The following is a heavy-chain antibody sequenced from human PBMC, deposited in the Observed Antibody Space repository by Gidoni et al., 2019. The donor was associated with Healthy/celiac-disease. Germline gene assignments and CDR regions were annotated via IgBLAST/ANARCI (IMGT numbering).Heavy chain of an antibody. V-gene: IGHV4-38-2*01. D-gene: IGHD4-17*01. J-gene: IGHJ2*01. CDR1: GYSTSSGYS. Sequence: QVQLQESGPGLVKPSETLSLTCAVSGYSTSSGYSWGWIRQPPGKGLEWIGSIYHSGRTYYNPSLKSRVTISVDTSKNQFSLKLSSVTAADTAVYYCASDDYGDSSALDLWGRGTLVTVSS. CDR3: ASDDYGDSSALDL. CDR2: IYHSGRT.